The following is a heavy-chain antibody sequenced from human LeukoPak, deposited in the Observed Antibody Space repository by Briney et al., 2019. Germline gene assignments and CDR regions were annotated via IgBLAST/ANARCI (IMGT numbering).Heavy chain of an antibody. CDR2: ISNDGITI. J-gene: IGHJ4*02. CDR3: VRTARLSDY. V-gene: IGHV3-11*04. CDR1: GFTFSAHY. D-gene: IGHD6-6*01. Sequence: GGSLRLSCAASGFTFSAHYMSWIRQAPGKGLEWVSYISNDGITINYADSVKGRFTVSRDNAKNSLYLQMNSLRVEDTAVYYCVRTARLSDYRGQGTLVTVSS.